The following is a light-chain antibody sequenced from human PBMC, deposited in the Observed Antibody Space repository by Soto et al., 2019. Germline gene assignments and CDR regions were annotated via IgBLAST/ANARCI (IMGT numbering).Light chain of an antibody. J-gene: IGLJ1*01. Sequence: RSTGQSIAISSNVTSSDIGAYDYVSWFQQHPGKAPKLMIYDVSKRPSGVPDRFSGSKSGNTASLTISGLQAEDEADYYCCSYAGSYVFGTGTKGTV. CDR1: SSDIGAYDY. CDR2: DVS. V-gene: IGLV2-11*03. CDR3: CSYAGSYV.